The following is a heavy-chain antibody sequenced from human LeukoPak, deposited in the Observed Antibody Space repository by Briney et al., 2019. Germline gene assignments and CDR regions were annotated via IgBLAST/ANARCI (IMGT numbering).Heavy chain of an antibody. CDR2: ISSSGSTI. D-gene: IGHD2-2*01. CDR1: GFTFNIFE. J-gene: IGHJ4*02. CDR3: ARETDSTLFDY. Sequence: EGSLRLSCAASGFTFNIFEMNWVRQAPGKGLEWVSYISSSGSTIYYADSVKGRFTVSRDNAKNSLYLQMNSLRAEDTAVYYCARETDSTLFDYWGQGALVTVSS. V-gene: IGHV3-48*03.